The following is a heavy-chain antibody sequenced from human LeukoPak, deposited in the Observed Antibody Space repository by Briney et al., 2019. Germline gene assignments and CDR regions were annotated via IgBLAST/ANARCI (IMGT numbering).Heavy chain of an antibody. CDR3: AGSSVAEDMAHRHDDAFDI. CDR2: ISSSGSTI. Sequence: GGSLRLSCAASGFTFSDYYMSWIRQAPGKGLEWVSYISSSGSTIYYADSVKGRFTISRDNAKNSLYLQMNSLRAEDTAVYYCAGSSVAEDMAHRHDDAFDIWGQGTMVTVSS. J-gene: IGHJ3*02. V-gene: IGHV3-11*01. D-gene: IGHD6-19*01. CDR1: GFTFSDYY.